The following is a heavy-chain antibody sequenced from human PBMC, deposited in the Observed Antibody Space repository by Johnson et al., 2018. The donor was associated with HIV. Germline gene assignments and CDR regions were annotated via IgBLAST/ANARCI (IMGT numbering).Heavy chain of an antibody. D-gene: IGHD3-10*01. CDR3: ARVGGATSDAFDI. CDR2: IYSGGST. V-gene: IGHV3-66*01. Sequence: VQLVESGGGLVQPGGSLRLSCAPSGLTVSSSYMSWVRQAPGKGLEWVSVIYSGGSTYYADSVKGRFTISRDNSKNTLYLQMNSLRAEDTAVYYCARVGGATSDAFDIWGQGTMVTVSS. J-gene: IGHJ3*02. CDR1: GLTVSSSY.